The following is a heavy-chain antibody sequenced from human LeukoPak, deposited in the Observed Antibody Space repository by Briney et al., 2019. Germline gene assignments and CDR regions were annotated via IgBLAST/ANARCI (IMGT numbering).Heavy chain of an antibody. Sequence: GGSLRLSCAASGFTFSSHWMRWGRQAPGKGLVWASVISPDGSTTNYAEPVKGRFTISRDNAKNTLYLQMNSLRADDTAVYYCARPVGTTVSVDYWGQGTLVTVSS. V-gene: IGHV3-74*01. CDR3: ARPVGTTVSVDY. CDR1: GFTFSSHW. CDR2: ISPDGSTT. J-gene: IGHJ4*02. D-gene: IGHD1-26*01.